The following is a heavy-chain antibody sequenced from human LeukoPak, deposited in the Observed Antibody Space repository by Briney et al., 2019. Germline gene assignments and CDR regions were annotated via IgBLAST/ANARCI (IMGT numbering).Heavy chain of an antibody. J-gene: IGHJ4*02. CDR3: AKPPYDSSGYGVDY. D-gene: IGHD3-22*01. V-gene: IGHV3-30*18. Sequence: PGGSLRLSCAASGFTFSSYNMNWVRQAPGKGLEWVAVISYDGSNKYYADSVKGRFTISRDNSKNTLYLQMNSLRAEDTAVYYCAKPPYDSSGYGVDYWGQGTLVTVSS. CDR2: ISYDGSNK. CDR1: GFTFSSYN.